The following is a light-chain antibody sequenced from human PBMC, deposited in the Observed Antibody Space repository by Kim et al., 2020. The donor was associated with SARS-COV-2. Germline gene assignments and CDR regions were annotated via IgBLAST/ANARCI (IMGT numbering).Light chain of an antibody. J-gene: IGKJ1*01. CDR1: QSISDW. Sequence: PSVGDRVTIACRASQSISDWLAWYQHKPGKAPNLLIYKASNLQAGVPARISGSGSGTEFTLTISSLQSDDLATYYCQQYNSYPWTFGQGTKVDIK. V-gene: IGKV1-5*03. CDR3: QQYNSYPWT. CDR2: KAS.